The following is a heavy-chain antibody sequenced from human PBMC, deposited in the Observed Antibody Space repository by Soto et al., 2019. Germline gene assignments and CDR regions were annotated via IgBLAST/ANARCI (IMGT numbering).Heavy chain of an antibody. J-gene: IGHJ3*02. CDR3: SRNTSGRQGSTLDI. Sequence: PGGSLRLSCAASGSTFNSSAMTWVRQAPGKGLEWVSAISGSGSVTYYTSSVRGRFTISRDNSRNTLYLQMNNLRAEDTAVYYCSRNTSGRQGSTLDIWGQGTMVTVSS. V-gene: IGHV3-23*01. CDR2: ISGSGSVT. CDR1: GSTFNSSA. D-gene: IGHD6-19*01.